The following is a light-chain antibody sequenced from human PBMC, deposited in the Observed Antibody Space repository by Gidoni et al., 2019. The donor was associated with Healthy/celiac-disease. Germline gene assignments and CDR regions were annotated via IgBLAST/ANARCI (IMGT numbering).Light chain of an antibody. J-gene: IGLJ3*02. CDR3: SSYTRSSTRV. Sequence: QSALTQPASVSGSPGQSITLSCTGTSSDVGGYNYVSWYQQHPGKAPKLMIYEVSNRPSGVSNRFSGSKSGNTASLTISGLQAEDAADYYCSSYTRSSTRVFGGGTKLTVL. V-gene: IGLV2-14*01. CDR2: EVS. CDR1: SSDVGGYNY.